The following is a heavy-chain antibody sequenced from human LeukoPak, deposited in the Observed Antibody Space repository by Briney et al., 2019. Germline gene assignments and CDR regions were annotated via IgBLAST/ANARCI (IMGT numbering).Heavy chain of an antibody. V-gene: IGHV3-21*01. D-gene: IGHD7-27*01. CDR3: ARDAWGSDRTIYYYYYMDV. Sequence: GGSLRLSCAASGFTFSSYSMNWVRQAPGKGLEWVSSISSSSSYIYYADSVKGRFTISRDNAKNSLYLQMNSLRAEDTAVYYCARDAWGSDRTIYYYYYMDVWGKGTTVTVSS. J-gene: IGHJ6*03. CDR1: GFTFSSYS. CDR2: ISSSSSYI.